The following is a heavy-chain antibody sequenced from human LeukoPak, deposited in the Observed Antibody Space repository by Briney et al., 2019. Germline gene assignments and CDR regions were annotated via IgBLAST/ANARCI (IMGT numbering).Heavy chain of an antibody. CDR2: IYYSGST. V-gene: IGHV4-39*07. CDR1: GGSISSSSYY. CDR3: AGGGIVVVPAAISYYCDF. D-gene: IGHD2-2*02. J-gene: IGHJ4*02. Sequence: SETLSLTCTVSGGSISSSSYYWGWIRQPPGKGLEWIGSIYYSGSTYYNPSLKSRVTISVDTSKNQFSLKLSSVTAADTAVYYCAGGGIVVVPAAISYYCDFGGRETLVTVSS.